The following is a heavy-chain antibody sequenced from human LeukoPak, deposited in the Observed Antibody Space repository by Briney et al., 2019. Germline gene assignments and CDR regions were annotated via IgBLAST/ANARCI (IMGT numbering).Heavy chain of an antibody. CDR2: IIPIFGTA. CDR3: ASPATAYYYGSGIFY. Sequence: SVKVSCKASGGTFSSYAISWVRQAPGQGLEWMGGIIPIFGTANYAQKFQGRVTITADESTSTAYMELSSLRSEDTAVYYCASPATAYYYGSGIFYWGQGTLVTVSS. D-gene: IGHD3-10*01. V-gene: IGHV1-69*13. CDR1: GGTFSSYA. J-gene: IGHJ4*02.